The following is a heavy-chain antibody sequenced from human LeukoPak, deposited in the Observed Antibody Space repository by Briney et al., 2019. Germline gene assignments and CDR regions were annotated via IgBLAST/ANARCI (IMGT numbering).Heavy chain of an antibody. Sequence: PGGSLRLSCAASGFTFSSYAMHWVRQAPGRGLEWVAVISYDGSNKYYADSVKGRFTISRDNSKNTLYLQMNSLRAEDTAVYYCAKHRFESGGYHSTDWGQGTLVTVSS. V-gene: IGHV3-30-3*02. CDR1: GFTFSSYA. J-gene: IGHJ4*02. D-gene: IGHD3-22*01. CDR3: AKHRFESGGYHSTD. CDR2: ISYDGSNK.